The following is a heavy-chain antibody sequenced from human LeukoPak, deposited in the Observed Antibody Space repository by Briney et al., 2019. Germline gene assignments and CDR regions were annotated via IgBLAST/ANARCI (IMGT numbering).Heavy chain of an antibody. V-gene: IGHV3-30*18. CDR1: GFTFDDYG. CDR2: ISYDGSNK. D-gene: IGHD2-21*02. J-gene: IGHJ6*02. Sequence: EGSLRLSCAASGFTFDDYGMSWVRQAPGKGLEWVAVISYDGSNKYYGDSVKGRFTISRDNSKNTLYLQMNSLRAEDTAVYYCAKDLALILVTDNGMDVWGQGTTVTVSS. CDR3: AKDLALILVTDNGMDV.